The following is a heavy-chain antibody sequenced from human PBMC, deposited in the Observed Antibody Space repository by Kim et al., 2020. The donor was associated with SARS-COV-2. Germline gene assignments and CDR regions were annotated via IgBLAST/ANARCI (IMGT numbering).Heavy chain of an antibody. J-gene: IGHJ4*02. Sequence: TKYSQRLQDRVTITRNKSAGTAYMELSSLRSEDLAVYFCATAERTDAEFDFWGQGTLVTVSS. V-gene: IGHV1-3*01. CDR3: ATAERTDAEFDF. CDR2: T. D-gene: IGHD1-1*01.